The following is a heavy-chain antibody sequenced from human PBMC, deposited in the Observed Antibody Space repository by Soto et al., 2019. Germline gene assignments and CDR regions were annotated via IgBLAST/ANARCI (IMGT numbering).Heavy chain of an antibody. D-gene: IGHD6-13*01. V-gene: IGHV1-18*01. CDR3: ARDPYSSSWDYYYYYGMDV. J-gene: IGHJ6*02. CDR2: ISAYNGNT. CDR1: GFTFTSYG. Sequence: GASVKASCKASGFTFTSYGISWVRQAPGQGLEWMGWISAYNGNTNYAQKLQGRVTMTTDTSTSTAYMELRSLRSDDTAVYYCARDPYSSSWDYYYYYGMDVWGQGTTVTVSS.